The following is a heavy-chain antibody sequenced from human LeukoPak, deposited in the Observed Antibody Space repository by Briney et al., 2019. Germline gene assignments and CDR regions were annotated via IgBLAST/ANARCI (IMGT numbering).Heavy chain of an antibody. CDR1: GFTFSSYS. CDR2: ISGSGGST. Sequence: GGSLRLSCAASGFTFSSYSMSWVRQAPGKGLEWVSAISGSGGSTYYADSVKGRFTISRDNSKNTLYLQMNSLRAEDTAVYYCAKDHPRWLQSGYYFDYWGQGTLVTVSS. J-gene: IGHJ4*02. V-gene: IGHV3-23*01. D-gene: IGHD5-24*01. CDR3: AKDHPRWLQSGYYFDY.